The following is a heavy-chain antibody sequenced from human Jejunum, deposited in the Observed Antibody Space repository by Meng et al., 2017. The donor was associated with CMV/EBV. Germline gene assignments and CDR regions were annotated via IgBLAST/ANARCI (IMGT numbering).Heavy chain of an antibody. Sequence: CPASGFHFGCYWMHWVRQAPGKGLVWVSRISPDGSSTYYADSVKGRLTISRDNANSVLFLQMNSLRSDDAAVYYCVRGGDGYGNFDYWGQGTLVTVSS. CDR2: ISPDGSST. V-gene: IGHV3-74*01. CDR3: VRGGDGYGNFDY. J-gene: IGHJ4*02. CDR1: GFHFGCYW. D-gene: IGHD5-24*01.